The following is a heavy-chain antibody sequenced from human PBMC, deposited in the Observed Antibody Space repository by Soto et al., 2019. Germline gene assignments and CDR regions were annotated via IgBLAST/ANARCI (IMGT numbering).Heavy chain of an antibody. Sequence: GGSLRLSCAASGFTFSSYAMHWVRQTPGKGLEWVAVISYDRSNKYYADSVKGRFTNSRANSKNTLYLQMNSLRAEDTAVYYCAREMAPEGDYYYGMDVWGQGTTVTVSS. J-gene: IGHJ6*02. CDR2: ISYDRSNK. D-gene: IGHD3-16*01. CDR3: AREMAPEGDYYYGMDV. V-gene: IGHV3-30-3*01. CDR1: GFTFSSYA.